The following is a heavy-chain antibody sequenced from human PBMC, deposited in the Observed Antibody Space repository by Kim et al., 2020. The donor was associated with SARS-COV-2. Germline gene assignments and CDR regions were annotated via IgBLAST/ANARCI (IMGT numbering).Heavy chain of an antibody. CDR2: SDPEDGET. J-gene: IGHJ4*02. D-gene: IGHD3-22*01. CDR3: ATLDSSGYYKEYYFDY. Sequence: ASVKVSCKVSGYTLTELSMHWVRQAPGKGLEWMGGSDPEDGETIYAQKFQGRVTMTEDTSTDTAYMELSSLRSEDTAVYYCATLDSSGYYKEYYFDYWGQGTLVTVSS. CDR1: GYTLTELS. V-gene: IGHV1-24*01.